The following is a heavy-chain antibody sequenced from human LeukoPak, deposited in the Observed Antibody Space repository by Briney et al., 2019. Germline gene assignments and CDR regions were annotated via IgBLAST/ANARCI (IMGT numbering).Heavy chain of an antibody. CDR1: GFTFSSYS. Sequence: GGSLRLSCAASGFTFSSYSMNWVRQAPGKGLEWVSSISSSSSYIYYADSVKGRFTISRDNAKNSLYLQMNSLRAEDTAGYYCARDGSGSYGWFDPWGQGTLVTVSS. D-gene: IGHD3-10*01. CDR3: ARDGSGSYGWFDP. V-gene: IGHV3-21*01. J-gene: IGHJ5*02. CDR2: ISSSSSYI.